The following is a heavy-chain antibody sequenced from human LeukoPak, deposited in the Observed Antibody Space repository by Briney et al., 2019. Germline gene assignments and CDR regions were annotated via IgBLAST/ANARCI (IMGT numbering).Heavy chain of an antibody. D-gene: IGHD1-1*01. CDR3: ARGWNSFDY. CDR1: GGSFSGYY. J-gene: IGHJ4*02. V-gene: IGHV4-34*01. Sequence: SVTLSLTCAVYGGSFSGYYWSWIRQPPGKGLEWIGEINHSGSTNYNPSLKSRVTISVDTSKNQFSLKLSSVTAADTAVYYCARGWNSFDYWGQGTLVTVSS. CDR2: INHSGST.